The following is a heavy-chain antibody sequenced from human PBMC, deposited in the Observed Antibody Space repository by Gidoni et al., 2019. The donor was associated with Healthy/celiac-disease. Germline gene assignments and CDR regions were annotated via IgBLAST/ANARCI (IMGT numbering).Heavy chain of an antibody. V-gene: IGHV4-31*03. CDR3: ARGAMITFGGVIAGSFDP. CDR1: AASISSGGYY. CDR2: IYYSGST. D-gene: IGHD3-16*02. J-gene: IGHJ5*02. Sequence: QVQLQESGPGLVQPSQTLSLTCTVSAASISSGGYYWSWIRQHPGKGLEWIGYIYYSGSTYYNPSLKSRVTISVDTSKNQFSLKLSSVTAADTAVYYCARGAMITFGGVIAGSFDPWGQGTLVTVSS.